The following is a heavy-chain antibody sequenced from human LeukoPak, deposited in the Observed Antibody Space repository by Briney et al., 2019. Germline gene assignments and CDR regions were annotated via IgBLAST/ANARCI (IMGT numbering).Heavy chain of an antibody. CDR1: GGSISSYY. CDR2: IYYSGST. D-gene: IGHD3-22*01. CDR3: AREDRDYYDTSRPSLMGGYFDY. J-gene: IGHJ4*02. Sequence: SETLSLTCTVSGGSISSYYWSWIWQPPGKGLEWIGYIYYSGSTNYNPSLKSRVTISVDTSKNQFSLKLSSVTAADTAVYYCAREDRDYYDTSRPSLMGGYFDYWGQGTLVTVSS. V-gene: IGHV4-59*12.